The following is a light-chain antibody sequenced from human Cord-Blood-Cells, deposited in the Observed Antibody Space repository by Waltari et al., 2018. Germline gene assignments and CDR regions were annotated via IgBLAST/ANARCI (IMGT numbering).Light chain of an antibody. CDR3: CSYAGSSTVV. CDR1: SSDVGSYNL. J-gene: IGLJ2*01. CDR2: EGS. V-gene: IGLV2-23*01. Sequence: QSALTQPASVSGSPGQSITISCTRTSSDVGSYNLVSWYQQHPGKAPKLMIYEGSKRPSGVSNRFSGSKSGNTASLTISGLQAEDEADYYCCSYAGSSTVVFGRGTKLTVL.